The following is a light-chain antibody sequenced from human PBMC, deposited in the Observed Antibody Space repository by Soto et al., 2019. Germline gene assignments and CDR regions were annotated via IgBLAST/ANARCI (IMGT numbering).Light chain of an antibody. CDR2: GNN. J-gene: IGLJ3*02. CDR3: LSYDSSLSAWV. Sequence: QSVLTQPPSVSGAPGQRVTFSCTGSSSNIGAGSDVHWYQHLPGTAPKLLISGNNNRPSGVPDRFSGSKSGTSASLAITGLQAEDEADYYCLSYDSSLSAWVFGGGTKVTVL. V-gene: IGLV1-40*01. CDR1: SSNIGAGSD.